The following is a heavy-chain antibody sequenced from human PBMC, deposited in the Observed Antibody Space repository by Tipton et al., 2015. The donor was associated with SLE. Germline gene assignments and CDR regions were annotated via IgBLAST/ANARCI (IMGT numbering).Heavy chain of an antibody. CDR3: ARVADYSKVLDY. Sequence: TLSLTCTVSGGSISSGSYYWSWIRQPAGKGLEWIGRIYTSGSTNYTPSLKSRVTISVDTSKNRFSRKLSSVTAADTAVYYCARVADYSKVLDYWGQGTLVTVSS. D-gene: IGHD4-11*01. CDR1: GGSISSGSYY. J-gene: IGHJ4*02. CDR2: IYTSGST. V-gene: IGHV4-61*02.